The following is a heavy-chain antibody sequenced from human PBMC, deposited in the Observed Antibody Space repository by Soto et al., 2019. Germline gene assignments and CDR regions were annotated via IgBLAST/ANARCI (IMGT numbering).Heavy chain of an antibody. Sequence: EVQLVESGGGLVQPGGSLRLSCAASGFTFSNYWMHWVRQAPGKGLVWVSRLNSDESSTAYADSVKGRFTISSDNAKNTLYLQMNSLRVEDTAMYYCARAVPSSRNALHIWGQGTMVTVSS. V-gene: IGHV3-74*01. D-gene: IGHD2-2*01. CDR1: GFTFSNYW. CDR2: LNSDESST. CDR3: ARAVPSSRNALHI. J-gene: IGHJ3*02.